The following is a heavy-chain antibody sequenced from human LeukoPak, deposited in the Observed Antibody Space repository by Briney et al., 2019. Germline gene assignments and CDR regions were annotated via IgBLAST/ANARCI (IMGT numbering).Heavy chain of an antibody. D-gene: IGHD5-24*01. J-gene: IGHJ4*02. Sequence: GESLRISCKGSGYSFTTYWIAWVRQMPGKGLEWMGIIYPGDSDTRYSPSFQGQVTMSADRSISTAYLQWSSLKASDTAMYYCARGWLPSGLDYWGQGTLVTASS. V-gene: IGHV5-51*01. CDR2: IYPGDSDT. CDR1: GYSFTTYW. CDR3: ARGWLPSGLDY.